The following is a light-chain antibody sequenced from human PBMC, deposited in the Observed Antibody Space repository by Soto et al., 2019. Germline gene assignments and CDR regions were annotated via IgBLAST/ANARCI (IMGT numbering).Light chain of an antibody. Sequence: EIVMTQSPATLSVSPGEGGTLSCRPSQSVYKDLAWYRQKPGQAPSLLVYDASTRATGVPARFSGSGSGTELTLTITSLQSEDFAVYFCHHYNKCPRKFGRGTK. V-gene: IGKV3-15*01. J-gene: IGKJ1*01. CDR3: HHYNKCPRK. CDR2: DAS. CDR1: QSVYKD.